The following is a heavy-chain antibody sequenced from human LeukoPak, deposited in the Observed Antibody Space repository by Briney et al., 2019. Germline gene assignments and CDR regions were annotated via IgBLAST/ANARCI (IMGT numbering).Heavy chain of an antibody. Sequence: PSETLSLTCAVYGGSFSGYYWSWIRQPPGKGLEWIGEINHSGSTNYNPSLKSRVTISVDTSKNQFSLKLSSVTAADTAVYYCASLPNYYDRSEDYWGQGTLVTVSS. D-gene: IGHD3-22*01. J-gene: IGHJ4*02. CDR1: GGSFSGYY. CDR2: INHSGST. CDR3: ASLPNYYDRSEDY. V-gene: IGHV4-34*01.